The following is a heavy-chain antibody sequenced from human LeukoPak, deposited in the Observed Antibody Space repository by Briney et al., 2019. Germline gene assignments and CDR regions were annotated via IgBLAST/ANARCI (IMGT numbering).Heavy chain of an antibody. Sequence: GGSLRLSCAASGFTVSSNYMSWVRQAPGEGLEWVSVIYSGGSTYYADSVKGRFTISRDNSKNTLYLQMNSLRAEDTAVYYCARDSAYDSSGYAWDYWGQGTLVTVSS. CDR3: ARDSAYDSSGYAWDY. J-gene: IGHJ4*02. CDR1: GFTVSSNY. CDR2: IYSGGST. V-gene: IGHV3-53*01. D-gene: IGHD3-22*01.